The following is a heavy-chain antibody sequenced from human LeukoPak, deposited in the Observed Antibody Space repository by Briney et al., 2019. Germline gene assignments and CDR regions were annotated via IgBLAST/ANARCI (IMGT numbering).Heavy chain of an antibody. D-gene: IGHD6-25*01. Sequence: GGSLRLSCAASGFTVSSNYMSWVRQAPGKGLEWVSVIYSGGSTYYADSVKGRFTISRDNSKNTLYLQMNSLRAEDTAVYYCASSYSSGWINYWGQGTLVTVSS. CDR1: GFTVSSNY. V-gene: IGHV3-53*01. CDR3: ASSYSSGWINY. CDR2: IYSGGST. J-gene: IGHJ4*02.